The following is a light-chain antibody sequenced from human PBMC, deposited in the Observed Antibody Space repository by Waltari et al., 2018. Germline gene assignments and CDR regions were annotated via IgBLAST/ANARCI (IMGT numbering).Light chain of an antibody. CDR2: WAS. Sequence: EMTQSPDSLPVSLGERAPLNCKSSQSVLYNFNNKNYLAWFQLKPGQPPKLLIRWASTREPGVPDRFSGSGSGTDFTLTISSLQTEDVAVYYCQQYLTLPYSFGQGTKLEIK. CDR1: QSVLYNFNNKNY. CDR3: QQYLTLPYS. V-gene: IGKV4-1*01. J-gene: IGKJ2*03.